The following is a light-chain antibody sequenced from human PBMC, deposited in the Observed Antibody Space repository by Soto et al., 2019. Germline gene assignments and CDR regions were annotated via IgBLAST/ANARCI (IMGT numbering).Light chain of an antibody. J-gene: IGLJ1*01. CDR2: EVN. CDR3: ASFRSGTILV. CDR1: RSDIGDSNF. Sequence: QSGLTQPASVCGSPGQSVTISCTGPRSDIGDSNFISWYQQSPGKAPRLLIYEVNNRPSGVSRRFSGSKAGNPASLTISGLLGDDEADYFCASFRSGTILVFGSGTKVTVL. V-gene: IGLV2-14*01.